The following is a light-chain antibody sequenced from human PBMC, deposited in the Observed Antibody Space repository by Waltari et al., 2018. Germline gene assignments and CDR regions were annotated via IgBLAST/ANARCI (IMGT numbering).Light chain of an antibody. CDR3: QVWESSSDQGV. J-gene: IGLJ3*02. V-gene: IGLV3-21*02. Sequence: VLTQPLSMSVTPGQTARMTCWGSNLGGKSVHCYQQRPGQAPVLVVHDSTDRPSGIPERFSGSISANTAVLTISRVEVVDEADYYCQVWESSSDQGVFGRGTKLTVL. CDR2: DST. CDR1: NLGGKS.